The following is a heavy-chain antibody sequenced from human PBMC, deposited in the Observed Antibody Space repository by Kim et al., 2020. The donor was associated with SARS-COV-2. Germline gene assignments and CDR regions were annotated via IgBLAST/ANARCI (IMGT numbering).Heavy chain of an antibody. J-gene: IGHJ6*02. CDR3: ASDWAIYSGYDIKYGMDV. V-gene: IGHV3-30*04. Sequence: GGSLRLSCAASGFTFSSYAMHWVRQAPGKGLEWVAVISYDGSNKYYADSVKGRFTISRDNSKNTLYLQMNSLRAEDTAVYYCASDWAIYSGYDIKYGMDVWGHGTTVTVSS. CDR1: GFTFSSYA. CDR2: ISYDGSNK. D-gene: IGHD5-12*01.